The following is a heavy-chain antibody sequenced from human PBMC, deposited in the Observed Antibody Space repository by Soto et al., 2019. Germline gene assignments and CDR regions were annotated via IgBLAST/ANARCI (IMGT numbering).Heavy chain of an antibody. CDR3: ASSTAVAANTPDY. J-gene: IGHJ4*02. D-gene: IGHD6-19*01. Sequence: QVQLQESGPALVKPSGTLSLTCAVSGGSISSSNWWSWVRQPPGKGLEWIGEIYHSGSTNYNPSLKSRVTISVDKSKNQCSLKLSSVTAADTAVYYCASSTAVAANTPDYWGQGTLVTVSS. CDR2: IYHSGST. CDR1: GGSISSSNW. V-gene: IGHV4-4*02.